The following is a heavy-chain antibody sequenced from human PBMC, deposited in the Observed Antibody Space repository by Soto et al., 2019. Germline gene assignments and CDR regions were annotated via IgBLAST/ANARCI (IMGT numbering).Heavy chain of an antibody. D-gene: IGHD3-22*01. CDR2: IYHNGNT. J-gene: IGHJ4*01. CDR3: ARRGGYYDNYDPNYFDS. Sequence: SETLSLTCAISGTYIGNSIWWRWVRQPPGKGLEWIGEIYHNGNTNYNPSLKSRVAISVDNSKNQFSLRLSSVTAADTAVYYCARRGGYYDNYDPNYFDSWGQGTLVTGSS. V-gene: IGHV4-4*02. CDR1: GTYIGNSIW.